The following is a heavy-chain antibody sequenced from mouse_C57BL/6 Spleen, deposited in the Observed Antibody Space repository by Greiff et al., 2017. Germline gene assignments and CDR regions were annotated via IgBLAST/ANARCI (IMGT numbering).Heavy chain of an antibody. CDR2: IYPGDGDT. Sequence: QVQLKESGAELVKPGASVKISCKASGYAFSSYWMNWVKQRPGKGLEWIGQIYPGDGDTNYNGKFKGKATLTADKSSSTAYMQLSSLTSEDSAVYFCARGGYDYDEGFAYWGQGTLVTVSA. CDR3: ARGGYDYDEGFAY. V-gene: IGHV1-80*01. J-gene: IGHJ3*01. D-gene: IGHD2-4*01. CDR1: GYAFSSYW.